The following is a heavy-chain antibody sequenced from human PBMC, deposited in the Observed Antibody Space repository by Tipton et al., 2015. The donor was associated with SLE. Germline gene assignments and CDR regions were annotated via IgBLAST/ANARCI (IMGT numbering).Heavy chain of an antibody. V-gene: IGHV4-59*01. CDR1: GVSISGYY. CDR3: ARGSVVADDY. J-gene: IGHJ4*02. CDR2: IFYGRDT. Sequence: TLSLTCSVSGVSISGYYCSWIRQPPGKGLEWIGYIFYGRDTNYNPSLKSRVTISIEASKNQLSLTLKYVTAADTAVYYCARGSVVADDYWGQGTLVTVSS. D-gene: IGHD2-15*01.